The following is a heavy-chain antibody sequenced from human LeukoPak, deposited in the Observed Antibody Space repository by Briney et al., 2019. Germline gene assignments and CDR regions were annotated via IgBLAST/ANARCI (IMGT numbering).Heavy chain of an antibody. CDR3: AKDFFGYYYDSSGPIDY. Sequence: GGSLRLSCAASGFTFSSYGMHWVRQAPGKGLEWVAFIRYDGSNKYYADSVKGRFTISRDNSKNTLYLQMNSLRAEDTAAYYCAKDFFGYYYDSSGPIDYWGQGTLVTVSS. D-gene: IGHD3-22*01. J-gene: IGHJ4*02. CDR2: IRYDGSNK. V-gene: IGHV3-30*02. CDR1: GFTFSSYG.